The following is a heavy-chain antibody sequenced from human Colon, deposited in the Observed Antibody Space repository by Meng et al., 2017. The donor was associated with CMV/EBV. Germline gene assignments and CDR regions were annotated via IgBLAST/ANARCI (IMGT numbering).Heavy chain of an antibody. CDR2: IRSRAYAGTP. CDR3: SRDAPTLQGAILLRTHMDS. Sequence: GESLKISCAASGFSFKEYGLNWVRQSQAKGLEWVGFIRSRAYAGTPEYGPSVKGRFMISRDDSQNIAYLQMNGLKEEDTGVYYCSRDAPTLQGAILLRTHMDSWGPGTLVTVSS. V-gene: IGHV3-49*04. D-gene: IGHD1-26*01. CDR1: GFSFKEYG. J-gene: IGHJ4*02.